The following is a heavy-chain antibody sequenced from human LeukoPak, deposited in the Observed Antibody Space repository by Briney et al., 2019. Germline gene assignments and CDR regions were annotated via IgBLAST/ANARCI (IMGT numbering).Heavy chain of an antibody. CDR1: GFNLSSYA. Sequence: GGSLRLSCAASGFNLSSYAMNWVRQAPGKGLEWVSSISSSSSYIYYADSVKGRFTISRDNAKNSLYLQMNSLRAEDTAVYYCSGSSGYCGGDCTYLFDYWGQGTLVTVSS. V-gene: IGHV3-21*01. J-gene: IGHJ4*02. CDR2: ISSSSSYI. CDR3: SGSSGYCGGDCTYLFDY. D-gene: IGHD2-21*02.